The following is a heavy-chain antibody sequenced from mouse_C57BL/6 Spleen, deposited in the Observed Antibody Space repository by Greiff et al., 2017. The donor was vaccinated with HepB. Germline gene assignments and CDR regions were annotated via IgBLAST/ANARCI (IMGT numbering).Heavy chain of an antibody. J-gene: IGHJ1*03. V-gene: IGHV1-82*01. Sequence: VQLQQSGPELVKPGASVKISCKASGYAFSSSWMNWVKQRPGKGLEWIGRIYPGDGDTNYNGKFKGKATLTADKSSSTAYMQLSSLTSEDSAVYFCAVHYGGHWYFDVWGTGTTVTVAS. CDR2: IYPGDGDT. D-gene: IGHD1-1*02. CDR1: GYAFSSSW. CDR3: AVHYGGHWYFDV.